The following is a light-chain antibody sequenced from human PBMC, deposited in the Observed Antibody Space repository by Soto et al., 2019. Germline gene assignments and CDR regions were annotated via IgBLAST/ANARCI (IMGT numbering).Light chain of an antibody. CDR3: QQYGTLIT. J-gene: IGKJ5*01. CDR1: QSVGNTY. CDR2: GAS. V-gene: IGKV3-20*01. Sequence: EIVLTQSPGTLSLSPGERATLSCRASQSVGNTYLAWYQQKPGQAPRLLISGASSRATDIPDRFSGSGSGTAFTLTISRLEPENFAVYYCQQYGTLITFGQGTRLEIK.